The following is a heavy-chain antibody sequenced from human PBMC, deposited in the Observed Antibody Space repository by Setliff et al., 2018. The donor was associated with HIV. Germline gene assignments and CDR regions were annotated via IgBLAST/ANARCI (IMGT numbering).Heavy chain of an antibody. Sequence: SETLSLTCTVSGDSIGDYYWNWIRQPAGKGLEWIGRVYASAYSNYNPSLKSRVTISVDTSKNQFSLKLSSVTAADTAVYYCARVRYSSGWYSHAFDIWGQGTMVTVSS. CDR2: VYASAYS. D-gene: IGHD6-19*01. CDR3: ARVRYSSGWYSHAFDI. CDR1: GDSIGDYY. V-gene: IGHV4-4*07. J-gene: IGHJ3*02.